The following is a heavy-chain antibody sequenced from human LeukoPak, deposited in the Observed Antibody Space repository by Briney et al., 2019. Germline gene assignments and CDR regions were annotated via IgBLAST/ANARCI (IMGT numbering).Heavy chain of an antibody. D-gene: IGHD3-22*01. J-gene: IGHJ4*02. Sequence: PSQTLSLTCTVSGGSISSGGYYWSWIRQHPGKGLEWIGYIYYSGSSYYNPSLKGRITISVDTSKNQFSLKLSSVTAADTAVYYCARAAGRGGFYDRSGYPLSPQDGYFDYWGQGTLVTVSS. V-gene: IGHV4-31*03. CDR3: ARAAGRGGFYDRSGYPLSPQDGYFDY. CDR2: IYYSGSS. CDR1: GGSISSGGYY.